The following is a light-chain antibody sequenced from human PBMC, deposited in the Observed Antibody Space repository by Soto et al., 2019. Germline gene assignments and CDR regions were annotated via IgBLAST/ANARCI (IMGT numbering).Light chain of an antibody. CDR1: SSDVGACNY. V-gene: IGLV2-8*01. J-gene: IGLJ3*02. Sequence: QSALTQPPSASGSPGQSVTISCTGTSSDVGACNYVSWFQQHPGKAPKLMIYEVNKRPSGVPDRFSGSKSGNTASLTISWLQAEDEADYYCCSYAHTSRVFGGGTKLTVL. CDR3: CSYAHTSRV. CDR2: EVN.